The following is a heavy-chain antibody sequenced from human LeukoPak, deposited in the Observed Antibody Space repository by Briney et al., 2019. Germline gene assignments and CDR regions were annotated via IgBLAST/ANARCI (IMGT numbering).Heavy chain of an antibody. V-gene: IGHV3-7*03. CDR2: IKQDGSEK. J-gene: IGHJ4*02. CDR1: GFTFSSYW. CDR3: AKDKVGYCSSTSCPLD. D-gene: IGHD2-2*01. Sequence: SGGSLRLSCAASGFTFSSYWMSWVRQAPGKGLEWVANIKQDGSEKYYVDSVKGRFTISRDNAKNSLYLQMNSLRAEDTAVYYCAKDKVGYCSSTSCPLDWGQGTLVTVSS.